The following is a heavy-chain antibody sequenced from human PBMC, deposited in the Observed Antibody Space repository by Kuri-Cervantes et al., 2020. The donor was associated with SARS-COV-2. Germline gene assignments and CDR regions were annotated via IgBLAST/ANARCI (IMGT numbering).Heavy chain of an antibody. CDR1: GFTFDDYA. V-gene: IGHV3-9*01. CDR2: ISWNSGSI. D-gene: IGHD5-12*01. J-gene: IGHJ4*02. CDR3: ARDANYGSRLPRKFDY. Sequence: SLKISCAASGFTFDDYAMHWVRQAPGKGLEWVSGISWNSGSIGYADSVKGRFTISRDNAKNSLYLQMNSLRDEDTAVYYCARDANYGSRLPRKFDYWGQGTLVTVSS.